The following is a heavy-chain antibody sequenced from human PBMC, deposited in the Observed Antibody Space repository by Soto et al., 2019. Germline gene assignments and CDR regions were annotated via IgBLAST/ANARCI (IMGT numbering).Heavy chain of an antibody. Sequence: PTCAVYGGSFSGYYWSWIRQPPGKGLEWIGEINHSGSTNYNPSLKSRVTISVDTSKNQFSLKLSSVTAADTAVYYCARDSGYSYRTTFDYWGQGTLVTVSS. CDR3: ARDSGYSYRTTFDY. V-gene: IGHV4-34*01. CDR2: INHSGST. CDR1: GGSFSGYY. J-gene: IGHJ4*02. D-gene: IGHD5-18*01.